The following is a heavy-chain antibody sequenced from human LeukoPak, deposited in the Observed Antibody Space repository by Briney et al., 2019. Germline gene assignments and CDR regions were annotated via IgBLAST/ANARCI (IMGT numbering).Heavy chain of an antibody. CDR1: GGTFSSYA. J-gene: IGHJ6*03. V-gene: IGHV1-69*10. CDR2: IIPILGIA. Sequence: VKVSCKASGGTFSSYAISWVRQAPGQGLEWMGRIIPILGIANYAQKFQGRVTITADKSTSTAYMELSSLRSEDTAAYYCARTGFSGGYYYYYMDVWGKGTTVTVSS. CDR3: ARTGFSGGYYYYYMDV. D-gene: IGHD3-16*01.